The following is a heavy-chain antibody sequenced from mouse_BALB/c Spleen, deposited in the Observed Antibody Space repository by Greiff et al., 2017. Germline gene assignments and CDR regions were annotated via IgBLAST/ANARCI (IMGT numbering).Heavy chain of an antibody. V-gene: IGHV5-6-3*01. CDR2: INSNGGST. CDR3: ARGLRLPYYFDY. J-gene: IGHJ2*01. D-gene: IGHD1-2*01. CDR1: GFTFSSYG. Sequence: EVQRVESGGGLVQPGGSLKLSCAASGFTFSSYGMSWVRQTPDKMLELVATINSNGGSTYYPDSVKGRFTISRDNAKNTLYLQMSSLRSEDTAMYYCARGLRLPYYFDYWGQGTTLTVSS.